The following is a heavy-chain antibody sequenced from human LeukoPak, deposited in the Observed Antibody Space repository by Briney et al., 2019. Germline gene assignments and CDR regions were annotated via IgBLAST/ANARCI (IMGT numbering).Heavy chain of an antibody. CDR1: GFTFSSYS. V-gene: IGHV3-48*01. D-gene: IGHD1-26*01. J-gene: IGHJ4*02. Sequence: GGSLRLSCEASGFTFSSYSMNWVRQAPGKGLEWISYISTSTTTIYYANSVKGRFTISRDNAKKSLYLQMNSLRVEDTGVYYCAKDRLGATLYFDCWGQGTLVTVSS. CDR3: AKDRLGATLYFDC. CDR2: ISTSTTTI.